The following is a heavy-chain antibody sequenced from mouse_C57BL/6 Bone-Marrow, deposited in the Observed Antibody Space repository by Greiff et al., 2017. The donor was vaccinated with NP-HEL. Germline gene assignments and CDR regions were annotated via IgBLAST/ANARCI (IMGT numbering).Heavy chain of an antibody. CDR1: GFSINSDCY. J-gene: IGHJ4*01. CDR2: TFYSGIT. Sequence: DVQLQESGPSLVRPSQTLSLTCTVTGFSINSDCYWIWIRQFPGNKLEYIGYTFYSGITYYNPSLESRTYITRDTSKNQFSLKLSSVTTEDTATYYCARALYYGNLYYAMDYWGQGTSVTVSS. V-gene: IGHV3-3*01. D-gene: IGHD2-1*01. CDR3: ARALYYGNLYYAMDY.